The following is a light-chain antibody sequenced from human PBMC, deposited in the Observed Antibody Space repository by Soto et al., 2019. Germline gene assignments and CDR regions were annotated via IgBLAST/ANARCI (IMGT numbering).Light chain of an antibody. J-gene: IGLJ2*01. CDR2: DVY. V-gene: IGLV2-14*03. Sequence: QSALTQPASVSGSPGQSITISCAGTSSDVGGSNYVSWYQQRPGKAPKLMIYDVYNRPSGVSNRFSGSKSGNTASLTISGLKAEDEADYYCSSHSSSDSIEVFGAGTKLTVL. CDR3: SSHSSSDSIEV. CDR1: SSDVGGSNY.